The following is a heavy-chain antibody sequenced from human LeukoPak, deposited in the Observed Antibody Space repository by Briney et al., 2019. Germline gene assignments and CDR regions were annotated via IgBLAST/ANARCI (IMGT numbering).Heavy chain of an antibody. CDR2: IKEDGSRN. D-gene: IGHD6-19*01. V-gene: IGHV3-7*05. CDR1: GFTFSSYW. Sequence: GGSLRLSCVASGFTFSSYWMSWVRQAPGKGLEWVANIKEDGSRNHYVDSVKGRFTISGDNAKNSLYLQMSSLRAEDTAVYYCARQLSGWYDADPYWGQGTLVTVSS. CDR3: ARQLSGWYDADPY. J-gene: IGHJ4*02.